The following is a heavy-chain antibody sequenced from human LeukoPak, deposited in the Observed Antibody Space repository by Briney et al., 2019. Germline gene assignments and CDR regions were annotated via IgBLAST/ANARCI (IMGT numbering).Heavy chain of an antibody. V-gene: IGHV3-30*02. CDR3: AKDSILGLHY. J-gene: IGHJ4*02. CDR1: GFIFSDYW. CDR2: IRYDGSNK. Sequence: PGGSLRLSCAASGFIFSDYWMHWVRQAPGKGLEWVAFIRYDGSNKYYADSVKGRFTISRDNSKNTLYLQMNSLRAEDTAVYYCAKDSILGLHYWGQGTLVTVSS. D-gene: IGHD3-3*01.